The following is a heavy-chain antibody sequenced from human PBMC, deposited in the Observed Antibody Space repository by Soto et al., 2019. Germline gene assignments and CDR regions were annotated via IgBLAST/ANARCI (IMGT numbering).Heavy chain of an antibody. D-gene: IGHD5-12*01. CDR1: GFTLSDLY. Sequence: EVQLVESGGGLVQPGGSLRLSCSVSGFTLSDLYMDWVRQAPGKGLEWVGRSRNKANHYATHYAASVRGRITISRDDSKNSMYLQMNSLKTEDTAVYYCARDLYEDYGTHVWGQGTAVTVSS. V-gene: IGHV3-72*01. J-gene: IGHJ6*02. CDR2: SRNKANHYAT. CDR3: ARDLYEDYGTHV.